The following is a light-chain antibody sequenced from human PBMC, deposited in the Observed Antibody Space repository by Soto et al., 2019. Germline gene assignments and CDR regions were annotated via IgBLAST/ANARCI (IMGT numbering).Light chain of an antibody. V-gene: IGKV1-5*03. CDR2: KAS. CDR1: QTISSW. CDR3: QQCYSYYAWT. J-gene: IGKJ1*01. Sequence: DIQMTQPPSTLSGSVGDRVTITCRASQTISSWLAWYQQKPGKAPKLLISKASSLESGVPSRFSASGSGTEFTLTISSLQPDDFATYYCQQCYSYYAWTFGQGTKVDIK.